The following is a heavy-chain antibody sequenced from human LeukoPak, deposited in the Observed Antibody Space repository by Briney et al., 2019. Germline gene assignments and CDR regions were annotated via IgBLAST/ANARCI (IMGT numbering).Heavy chain of an antibody. CDR1: GFTFSSYA. V-gene: IGHV3-23*01. Sequence: PGGSLRLSCAASGFTFSSYAMSWVRQAPGKGLEWVSAISGSGGSTYYADSVKGRFTISRDKSRNTLYLQMNSLRAEDTAVYYCAKDPPSVTTFDYWGQGTLVTVSS. CDR3: AKDPPSVTTFDY. D-gene: IGHD4-17*01. J-gene: IGHJ4*02. CDR2: ISGSGGST.